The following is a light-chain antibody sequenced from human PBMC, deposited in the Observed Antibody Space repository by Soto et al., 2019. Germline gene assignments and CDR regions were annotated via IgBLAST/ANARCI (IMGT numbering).Light chain of an antibody. CDR1: SSDIGAYNF. CDR2: DVN. Sequence: QSALTQPASVSGSPGQSITISCTGTSSDIGAYNFVSWYQQHPGKAPKLMLYDVNIRPSGVSNRFSGSKSGNTASLTISGLQAEDEDDYYCTSRASSTTMIFGGGTK. J-gene: IGLJ2*01. V-gene: IGLV2-14*03. CDR3: TSRASSTTMI.